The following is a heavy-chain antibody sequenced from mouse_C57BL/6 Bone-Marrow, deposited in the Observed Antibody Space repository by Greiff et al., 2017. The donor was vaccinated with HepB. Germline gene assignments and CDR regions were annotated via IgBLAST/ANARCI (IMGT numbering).Heavy chain of an antibody. D-gene: IGHD2-4*01. J-gene: IGHJ4*01. V-gene: IGHV1-52*01. CDR2: IDPSDSET. CDR1: GYTFTSYW. CDR3: ARSDYYYAMDY. Sequence: VQLQQPGAELVRPGSSVKLSCKASGYTFTSYWMHWVKQRPIQGLEWIGNIDPSDSETHYNQKFKDKATLTVDKSSSTAYMQLSSLTSEDSAVYYCARSDYYYAMDYWGQGTSVTVSS.